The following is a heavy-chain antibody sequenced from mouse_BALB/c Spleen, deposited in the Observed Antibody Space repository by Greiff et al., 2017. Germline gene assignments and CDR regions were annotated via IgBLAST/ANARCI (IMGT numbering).Heavy chain of an antibody. CDR2: INPSSGYT. CDR3: ARSRMIGFAY. D-gene: IGHD2-3*01. Sequence: VQLQQSAAELARPGASVKMSCKASGYTFTSYTMHWVKQRPGQGLEWIGYINPSSGYTEYNQKFKDKTTLTADKSSSTAYMQLSSLTSEDSAVYYCARSRMIGFAYWGQGTLVTVSA. CDR1: GYTFTSYT. V-gene: IGHV1-4*02. J-gene: IGHJ3*01.